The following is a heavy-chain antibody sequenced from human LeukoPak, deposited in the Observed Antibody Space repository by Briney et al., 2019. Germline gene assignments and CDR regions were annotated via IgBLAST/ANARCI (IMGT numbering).Heavy chain of an antibody. CDR1: GFTFSSYA. V-gene: IGHV3-30-3*01. D-gene: IGHD6-19*01. J-gene: IGHJ4*02. Sequence: GGSLRLSCAASGFTFSSYAMHWVRQAPGKGLEWVAVISYDGSNKYYADSVKGRFTISRDNSKNTLYLQMNSLRAEDTAVYYCARGTVAGKAPYWGQGTLVTVSS. CDR2: ISYDGSNK. CDR3: ARGTVAGKAPY.